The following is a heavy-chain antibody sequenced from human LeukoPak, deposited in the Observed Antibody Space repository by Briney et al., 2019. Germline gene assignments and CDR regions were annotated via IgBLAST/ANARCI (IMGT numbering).Heavy chain of an antibody. Sequence: PSETLSLTCAVYGGSFSGYYWSWIRQPPGKGLEWIGEINHSGSTNYNPSLKSRVTISVDTSKNQFSLKLSSVTAADTAVYYCASRSGWYLDYWGQGTLVTVSS. CDR2: INHSGST. V-gene: IGHV4-34*01. CDR1: GGSFSGYY. J-gene: IGHJ4*02. D-gene: IGHD6-19*01. CDR3: ASRSGWYLDY.